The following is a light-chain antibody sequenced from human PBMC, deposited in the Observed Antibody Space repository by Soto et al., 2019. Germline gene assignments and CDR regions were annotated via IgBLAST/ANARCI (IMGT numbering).Light chain of an antibody. CDR3: QQRSNWLT. CDR2: DAS. Sequence: EIVLTQSPATLSLSPGERATLSCRASQSVSSYLAWYQQKPGQAPRLLIYDASNRATGIPARFSGSGSGTDFTLTISSLEPEDFAVYYCQQRSNWLTFGQGHDWRL. CDR1: QSVSSY. J-gene: IGKJ5*01. V-gene: IGKV3-11*01.